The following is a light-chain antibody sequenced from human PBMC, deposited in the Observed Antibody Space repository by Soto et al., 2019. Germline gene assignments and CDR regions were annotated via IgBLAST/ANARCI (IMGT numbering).Light chain of an antibody. Sequence: EIGLTQSPGTLSLSPGERATLSCRASQSVSSSYLAWYQQKPGQAPRLLIYGASSRATVIPDWISGSASATDFPLTSSILEPEYFAVYYCQQYGSRTTFGQGTRLEIK. CDR1: QSVSSSY. V-gene: IGKV3-20*01. J-gene: IGKJ5*01. CDR3: QQYGSRTT. CDR2: GAS.